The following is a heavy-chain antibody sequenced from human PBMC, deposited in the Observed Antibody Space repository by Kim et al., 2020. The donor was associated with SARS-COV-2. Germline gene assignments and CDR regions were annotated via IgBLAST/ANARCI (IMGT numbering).Heavy chain of an antibody. CDR3: AKGRDVLRYFDWLLYPFDY. CDR1: GFTFSSYA. V-gene: IGHV3-23*01. D-gene: IGHD3-9*01. J-gene: IGHJ4*02. CDR2: ISGSGGST. Sequence: GGSLRLSCAASGFTFSSYAMSWVRQAPGKGLEWVSAISGSGGSTYYADSVKGRFTISRDNSKNTLYLQMNSLRAEDTAVYYCAKGRDVLRYFDWLLYPFDYWGQGTLVTVSS.